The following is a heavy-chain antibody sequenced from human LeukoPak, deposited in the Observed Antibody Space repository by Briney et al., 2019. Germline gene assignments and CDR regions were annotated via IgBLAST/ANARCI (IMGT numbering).Heavy chain of an antibody. CDR3: AKGLTAAAGTRGY. D-gene: IGHD6-13*01. CDR2: ISYDGSNK. J-gene: IGHJ4*02. CDR1: GFTFSSYG. Sequence: PGRFLRLSCAASGFTFSSYGMHWVRQAPGKGLEWVAVISYDGSNKYYADSVKGRFTISRDNSKNTLYLQMNSLRAEDTAVYYCAKGLTAAAGTRGYWGQGTLVTVSS. V-gene: IGHV3-30*18.